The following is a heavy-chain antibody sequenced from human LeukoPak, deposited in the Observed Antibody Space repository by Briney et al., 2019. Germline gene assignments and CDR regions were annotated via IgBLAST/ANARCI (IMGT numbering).Heavy chain of an antibody. CDR3: ASGPNEVTTSSYGDYQIAEYFQH. D-gene: IGHD4-17*01. J-gene: IGHJ1*01. V-gene: IGHV1-2*04. CDR2: INPNSGGT. CDR1: GYTFTGYY. Sequence: GASVKVSCKASGYTFTGYYMHWVRQAPGQGLEWMGWINPNSGGTNYAQKFQGWVTMTRDTSISTAYMELSRLRSDDTAVYYCASGPNEVTTSSYGDYQIAEYFQHWGQGTLVTVSS.